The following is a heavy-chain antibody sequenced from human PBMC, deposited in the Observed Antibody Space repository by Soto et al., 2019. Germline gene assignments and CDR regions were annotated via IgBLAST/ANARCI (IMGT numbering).Heavy chain of an antibody. CDR3: ARDYSGYDTLPHDY. V-gene: IGHV3-30-3*01. CDR2: ISYDGSNK. J-gene: IGHJ4*02. CDR1: GFTFSSYA. D-gene: IGHD5-12*01. Sequence: QVQLVESGGGVVQPGRSLRLSCAASGFTFSSYAMHWVRQAPGKGREWVAVISYDGSNKYYADSVKGRFTISRDNSKNTLYLQMNSLRAEDTAVYYCARDYSGYDTLPHDYWGQATLVTVSS.